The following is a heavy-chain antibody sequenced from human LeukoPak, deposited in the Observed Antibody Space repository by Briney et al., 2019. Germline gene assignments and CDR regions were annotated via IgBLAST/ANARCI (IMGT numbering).Heavy chain of an antibody. Sequence: GRSLRLSCATSGFTFSNHAMHWVRQAPGKGLEWVAVISDDGSSKYYADSVKGRFTISRDNSKNTLYLRINSLRAEDTAVYYCARVDDLDAFDIWGQGTMVTVSS. CDR3: ARVDDLDAFDI. CDR1: GFTFSNHA. J-gene: IGHJ3*02. V-gene: IGHV3-30*04. CDR2: ISDDGSSK. D-gene: IGHD2-2*03.